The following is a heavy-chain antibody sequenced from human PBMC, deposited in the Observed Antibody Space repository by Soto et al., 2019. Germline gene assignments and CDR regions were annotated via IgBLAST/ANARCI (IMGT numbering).Heavy chain of an antibody. J-gene: IGHJ4*02. CDR3: ARLFSSGWEGNGIGDYYFDY. V-gene: IGHV4-39*01. CDR1: GGSISSSSYY. CDR2: IYYSGST. Sequence: QLQLQESGPGLVKPSETLSLTCTVSGGSISSSSYYWGWIRQPPGKGLEWIGSIYYSGSTYYNPSLKSRVTISVDTSKNQFSLKLSSVTAADTAVYYCARLFSSGWEGNGIGDYYFDYWGQGTLVTVSS. D-gene: IGHD6-19*01.